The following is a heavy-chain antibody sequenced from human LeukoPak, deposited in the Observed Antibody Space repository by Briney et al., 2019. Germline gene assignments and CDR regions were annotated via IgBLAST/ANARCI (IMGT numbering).Heavy chain of an antibody. CDR2: ISGSGDNT. CDR1: GFTFSNHD. D-gene: IGHD5-12*01. Sequence: PGGSLRLSCAASGFTFSNHDMSWVRQAPGKGLEWVSAISGSGDNTYYADSVKGRFTISRDNSKNTLYLQMSSLRAEDTAVYYCANGHSGFYRKGIDDWGQGTLVTVSS. J-gene: IGHJ4*01. CDR3: ANGHSGFYRKGIDD. V-gene: IGHV3-23*01.